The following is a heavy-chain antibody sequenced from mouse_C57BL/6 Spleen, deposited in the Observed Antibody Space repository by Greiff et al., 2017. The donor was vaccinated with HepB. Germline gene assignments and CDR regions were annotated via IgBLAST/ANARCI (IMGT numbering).Heavy chain of an antibody. Sequence: VQLQQSGPELVKPGASVKISCKASGYSFTGYYMNWVKQSPEKSLEWIGEINPSTGGTTYNQKFKAKATLTVDKSSSTAYMQLKSLTSEDSAVYYCARWGYDYDGGLAYWGQGTLVTVSA. CDR1: GYSFTGYY. V-gene: IGHV1-42*01. D-gene: IGHD2-4*01. CDR2: INPSTGGT. CDR3: ARWGYDYDGGLAY. J-gene: IGHJ3*01.